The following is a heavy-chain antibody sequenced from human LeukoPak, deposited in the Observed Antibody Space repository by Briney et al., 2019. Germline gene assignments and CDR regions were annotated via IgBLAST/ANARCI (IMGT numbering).Heavy chain of an antibody. D-gene: IGHD3-22*01. CDR3: TSTIEEYYYDSSGYYSYGDY. J-gene: IGHJ4*02. Sequence: GGSLRLSCTASGFTFGDYAMSWFRQAPGKGLEWVGFIRSKAYGGTTEYAASVKGRFTISRDDSKSIAYLQMNSLKTEDTAVYSCTSTIEEYYYDSSGYYSYGDYWGQGTLVTVSS. V-gene: IGHV3-49*03. CDR2: IRSKAYGGTT. CDR1: GFTFGDYA.